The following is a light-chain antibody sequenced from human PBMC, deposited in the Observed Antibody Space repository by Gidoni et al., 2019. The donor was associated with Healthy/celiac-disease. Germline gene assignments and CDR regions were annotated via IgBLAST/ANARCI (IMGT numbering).Light chain of an antibody. Sequence: DIVMTQSPLSLPVTPGEPASISCRSSQSLLHINGYNYLDWYLQKPGQSPQLLIYLGSNRASGVPDRFSGSGSGTDFTRKISRVEAEDVGVYYCMQALQTPRTFGQXTKVEIK. CDR3: MQALQTPRT. CDR1: QSLLHINGYNY. J-gene: IGKJ1*01. CDR2: LGS. V-gene: IGKV2-28*01.